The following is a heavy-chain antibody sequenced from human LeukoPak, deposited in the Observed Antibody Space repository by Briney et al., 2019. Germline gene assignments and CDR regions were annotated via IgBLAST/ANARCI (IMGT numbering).Heavy chain of an antibody. V-gene: IGHV3-30*18. CDR2: ISYDGRNT. CDR3: AEDRLVVAPAAMTSNFDF. CDR1: GLIFSTFG. J-gene: IGHJ4*02. Sequence: GGSLRLSCVASGLIFSTFGMHWVRQAPGKGLEWVAAISYDGRNTYYADSVKGRFTISRDNSKNTLYLQMNSLKTEDTAVYYCAEDRLVVAPAAMTSNFDFWGQGTLVTVSS. D-gene: IGHD2-2*01.